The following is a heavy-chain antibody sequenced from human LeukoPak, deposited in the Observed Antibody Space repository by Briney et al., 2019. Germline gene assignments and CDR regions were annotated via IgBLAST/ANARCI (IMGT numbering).Heavy chain of an antibody. Sequence: PSETLSLTCTVSGGSISNYFWSWIRQPAGKGLEWIGRMYTSGSSNYNPSLKSRVSMSVDTSKNQFSLKVSSVTGADTAVYYCARMATVGGFDYWGQGTLGSPS. D-gene: IGHD5-12*01. CDR2: MYTSGSS. J-gene: IGHJ4*02. CDR1: GGSISNYF. V-gene: IGHV4-4*07. CDR3: ARMATVGGFDY.